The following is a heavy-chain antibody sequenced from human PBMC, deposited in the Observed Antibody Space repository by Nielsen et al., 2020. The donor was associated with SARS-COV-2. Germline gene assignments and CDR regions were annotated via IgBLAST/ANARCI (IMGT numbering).Heavy chain of an antibody. J-gene: IGHJ5*02. Sequence: PGKGLEWIGYIYYSGSTYYNPSLKSRVTISVDTSKNQFSLKLSSVTAADTAVYYCARVRRGYDSSGYYLNWFDPWGQGTLVTVSS. V-gene: IGHV4-59*13. D-gene: IGHD3-22*01. CDR3: ARVRRGYDSSGYYLNWFDP. CDR2: IYYSGST.